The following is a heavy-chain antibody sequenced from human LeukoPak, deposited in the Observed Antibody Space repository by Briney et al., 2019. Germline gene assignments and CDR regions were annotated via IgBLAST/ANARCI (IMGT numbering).Heavy chain of an antibody. CDR2: ISYDGSNK. J-gene: IGHJ4*02. Sequence: AGGSLRLSCAGSGFTFNNYAMHWVRQAPGKGLEWVAVISYDGSNKDYADSVRGRFTISRDNSKNTLYLQMNSLRAEDTAVYYCAKVRVVFNWNCAYCFDSWGQGTLVTVSS. CDR3: AKVRVVFNWNCAYCFDS. V-gene: IGHV3-30*04. CDR1: GFTFNNYA. D-gene: IGHD1-7*01.